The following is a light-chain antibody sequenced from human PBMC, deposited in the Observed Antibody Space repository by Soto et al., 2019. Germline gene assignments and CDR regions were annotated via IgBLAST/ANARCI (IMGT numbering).Light chain of an antibody. Sequence: DIQMTQSPSTLSAFVGDRVTITCRASQSISSWLAWYQQKPGKAPNLLIYDASSLESGVPSRFSGSGSGTEFPLTISSLQPDDSATYYCQQYNSSPTFGGGTKVEIK. CDR3: QQYNSSPT. CDR1: QSISSW. V-gene: IGKV1-5*01. CDR2: DAS. J-gene: IGKJ4*01.